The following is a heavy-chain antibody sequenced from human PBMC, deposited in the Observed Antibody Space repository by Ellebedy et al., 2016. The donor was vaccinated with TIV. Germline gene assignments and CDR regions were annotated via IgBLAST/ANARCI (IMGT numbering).Heavy chain of an antibody. CDR3: ARRGGNYYGDYSREFDY. Sequence: ASVKVSCKASGYTFSSYTVHWVRQAPGQRLEWMGWVNAGNGNTKYSQKFQGRVTITRDTSASTAYMELSSLRSEDTAVYYCARRGGNYYGDYSREFDYWGQGTLVTVSS. CDR1: GYTFSSYT. D-gene: IGHD4-17*01. CDR2: VNAGNGNT. V-gene: IGHV1-3*01. J-gene: IGHJ4*02.